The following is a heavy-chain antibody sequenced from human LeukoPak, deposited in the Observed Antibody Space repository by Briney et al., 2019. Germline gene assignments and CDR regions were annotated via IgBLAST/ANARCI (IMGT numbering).Heavy chain of an antibody. V-gene: IGHV4-61*01. Sequence: SETLSLTCTVSGGSISSGSYYWSWIRQPPGKGLEWIGYIYCSGSTNYNPSLKSRVTISVDTSKNQFSLKLSSVTAADTAVYYCARAVGYYDSSGYYVTFDYWGQGTLVTVSS. D-gene: IGHD3-22*01. CDR2: IYCSGST. J-gene: IGHJ4*02. CDR1: GGSISSGSYY. CDR3: ARAVGYYDSSGYYVTFDY.